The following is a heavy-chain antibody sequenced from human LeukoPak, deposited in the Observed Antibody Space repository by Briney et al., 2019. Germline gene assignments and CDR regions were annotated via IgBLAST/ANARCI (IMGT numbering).Heavy chain of an antibody. CDR2: IRYDGSQK. CDR3: ARDRQGTPGTFDI. D-gene: IGHD1-1*01. Sequence: PGAFMIPCCAASCFTFTSYVMHWGRQGASKGLWLVAGIRYDGSQKYYADFVKGRFTISKDNFKNTLYLQMNRLASEATTDYYCARDRQGTPGTFDIWGQGTMVTVSP. J-gene: IGHJ3*02. V-gene: IGHV3-33*01. CDR1: CFTFTSYV.